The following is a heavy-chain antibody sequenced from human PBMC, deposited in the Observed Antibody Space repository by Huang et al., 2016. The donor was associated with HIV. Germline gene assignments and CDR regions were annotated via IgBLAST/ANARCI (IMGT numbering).Heavy chain of an antibody. D-gene: IGHD2-15*01. CDR2: IKNSLDGGTT. Sequence: EVQLIESGGGLVKPGSSLRLSCEGSGFLFSKVWMSWVRQTTGKGLEWGARIKNSLDGGTTDYAAPVRGRFIISRDDSKNRMDLQMHDLKAADTAVYYCTTWISTAAGGNWGQGTLVTVSS. V-gene: IGHV3-15*01. J-gene: IGHJ4*02. CDR1: GFLFSKVW. CDR3: TTWISTAAGGN.